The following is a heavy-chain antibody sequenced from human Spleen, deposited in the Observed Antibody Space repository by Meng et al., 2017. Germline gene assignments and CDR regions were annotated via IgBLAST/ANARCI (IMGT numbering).Heavy chain of an antibody. D-gene: IGHD3-10*01. V-gene: IGHV4-34*01. CDR3: ARGITMVRGVILPYNWFDP. J-gene: IGHJ5*02. CDR1: GGSFSGYY. CDR2: INHSGST. Sequence: QGQLQQWGEGLLTPSETLSPTCAVYGGSFSGYYWSWIRQPPGKGLEWIGEINHSGSTNYNPSLKSRVTISVDTSKNQFSLKLSSVTAADTAVYYCARGITMVRGVILPYNWFDPWGQGTLVTVSS.